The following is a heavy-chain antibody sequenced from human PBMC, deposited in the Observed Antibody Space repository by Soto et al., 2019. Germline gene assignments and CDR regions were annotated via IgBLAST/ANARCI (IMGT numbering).Heavy chain of an antibody. J-gene: IGHJ4*02. CDR2: ISGSGGST. V-gene: IGHV3-23*01. CDR1: GFTFSSYA. D-gene: IGHD4-4*01. CDR3: AKDPTLTTVTQGAPK. Sequence: GGSLRLSCAASGFTFSSYAMSWVRQAPGKGLEWVSAISGSGGSTYYADSVKGRFTISRDNSKNTLYLQMNSLRAEDTAVYYCAKDPTLTTVTQGAPKWGQGTLVTVSS.